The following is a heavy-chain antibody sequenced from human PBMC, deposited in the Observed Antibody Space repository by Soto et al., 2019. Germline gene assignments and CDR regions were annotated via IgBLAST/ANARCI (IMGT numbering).Heavy chain of an antibody. J-gene: IGHJ6*02. Sequence: SETMSVTCAVAGGYISSGGYSWSWLRKPPGKGLEWIGYIYHSGRTYYNPSLKSRVTISVDRSKNQFSLTVSSVTAADTAVYYCARVPDVWGQGTTVTVSS. CDR2: IYHSGRT. CDR1: GGYISSGGYS. V-gene: IGHV4-30-2*01. CDR3: ARVPDV.